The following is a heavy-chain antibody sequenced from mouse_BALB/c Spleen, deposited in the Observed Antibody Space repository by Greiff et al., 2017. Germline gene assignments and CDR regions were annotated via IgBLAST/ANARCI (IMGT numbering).Heavy chain of an antibody. CDR2: ISSGSSTI. Sequence: EVLLVESGAGLVQPGGSRKLSCAASGFTFSSFGMHWVRQAPEKGLEWVAYISSGSSTIYYADTVKGRFTISRDNPKDTLFLQMMSLRSEDRDMYDCFCRYDFPYWGQGTLVTVSA. D-gene: IGHD2-14*01. CDR3: FCRYDFPY. J-gene: IGHJ3*01. V-gene: IGHV5-17*02. CDR1: GFTFSSFG.